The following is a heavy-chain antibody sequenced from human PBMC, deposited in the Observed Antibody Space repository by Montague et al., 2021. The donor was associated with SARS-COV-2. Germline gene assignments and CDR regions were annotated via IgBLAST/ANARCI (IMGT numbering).Heavy chain of an antibody. CDR1: GDSIGNDNW. D-gene: IGHD2-15*01. CDR3: QTAGYCAGNSCSSRYYYYGMDV. J-gene: IGHJ6*02. Sequence: ETLSLTCTVSGDSIGNDNWWSWVRQAPGKGLQWLVEIYHSGETNYNPSLKSRVTISVDKSKNQFSLKLASVTAADTAIYCCQTAGYCAGNSCSSRYYYYGMDVWGQGTTVIVSS. CDR2: IYHSGET. V-gene: IGHV4-4*01.